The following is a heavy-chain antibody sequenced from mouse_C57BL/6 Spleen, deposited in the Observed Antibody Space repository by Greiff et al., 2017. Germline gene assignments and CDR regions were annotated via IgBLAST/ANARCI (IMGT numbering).Heavy chain of an antibody. J-gene: IGHJ1*03. CDR3: APLTGTRYFDV. CDR2: IDPSDSYT. Sequence: VQLQQPGAELVMPGASVKLSCKASGYTFTSYWMHWVKQRPGQGLEWIGEIDPSDSYTNYNQKFKGKSTLTVDKSSSTAYMQLSSLTSEDSAVYYCAPLTGTRYFDVWGTGTTVTVSS. V-gene: IGHV1-69*01. CDR1: GYTFTSYW. D-gene: IGHD4-1*01.